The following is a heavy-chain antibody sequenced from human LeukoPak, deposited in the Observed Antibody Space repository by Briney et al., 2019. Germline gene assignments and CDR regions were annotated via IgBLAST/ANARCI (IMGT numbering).Heavy chain of an antibody. Sequence: PGGSLRLSCAASGFTFSSYSMNWVRQAPGKGLEWVSSISSSSSYIYYADSVKGRFTISRDNAKNSLYLQMNSLRAEDTAVYYCVRSEVEGRYDSSGYYFYWGQGTLVTVSS. J-gene: IGHJ4*02. CDR3: VRSEVEGRYDSSGYYFY. CDR1: GFTFSSYS. D-gene: IGHD3-22*01. V-gene: IGHV3-21*01. CDR2: ISSSSSYI.